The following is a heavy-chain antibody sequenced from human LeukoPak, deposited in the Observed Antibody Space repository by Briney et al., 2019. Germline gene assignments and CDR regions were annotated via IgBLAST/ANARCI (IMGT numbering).Heavy chain of an antibody. D-gene: IGHD3-22*01. CDR2: ISAYNGNT. Sequence: ASVNVSCKASGYTLTSYCISWVRQAPAQGLEWMGWISAYNGNTNYAQKLQGRVTMTTDTSTSTAYMELRSLRSDDTAVYYCARGLKALYYYDSSGYDYWGQGTLVTVSS. CDR3: ARGLKALYYYDSSGYDY. J-gene: IGHJ4*02. V-gene: IGHV1-18*01. CDR1: GYTLTSYC.